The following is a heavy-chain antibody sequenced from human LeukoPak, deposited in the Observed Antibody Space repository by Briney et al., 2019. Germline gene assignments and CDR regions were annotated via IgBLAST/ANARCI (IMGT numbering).Heavy chain of an antibody. D-gene: IGHD3-22*01. V-gene: IGHV3-21*04. CDR1: GFTFITYS. Sequence: GGSLRLSCAASGFTFITYSMNWVRQAPGKGLEWVSSISSSSSYRYYADSVKGRFTISRDNAKNSLYLQMNSLRAEDTALYYCAKDSFDSSGFAFDIWGQGTMVTVSS. CDR3: AKDSFDSSGFAFDI. CDR2: ISSSSSYR. J-gene: IGHJ3*02.